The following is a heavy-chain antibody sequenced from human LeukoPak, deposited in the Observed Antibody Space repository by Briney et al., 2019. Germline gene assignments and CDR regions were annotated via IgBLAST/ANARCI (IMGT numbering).Heavy chain of an antibody. J-gene: IGHJ4*02. Sequence: PSQTLSLTCTVSGDSISRGRYYWSWVRQPAGKELEWIGRIYASGKTDYNPYTPSLKSRVAMSLDTSKNQVSLYLTSVTAADTAVYYCARQGSSWSWGQGTLVTVSS. CDR3: ARQGSSWS. V-gene: IGHV4-61*02. CDR2: IYASGKT. CDR1: GDSISRGRYY. D-gene: IGHD6-13*01.